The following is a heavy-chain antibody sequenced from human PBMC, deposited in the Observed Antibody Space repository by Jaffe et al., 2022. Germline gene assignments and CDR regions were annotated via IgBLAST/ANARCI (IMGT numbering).Heavy chain of an antibody. J-gene: IGHJ3*02. CDR2: INAGNGNT. CDR3: ARGIYSGYGTRGITAFDI. D-gene: IGHD5-12*01. CDR1: GYTFTSYA. Sequence: QVQLVQSGAEVKKPGASVKVSCKASGYTFTSYAMHWVRQAPGQRLEWMGWINAGNGNTKYSQKFQGRVTITRDTSASTAYMELSSLRSEDTAVYYCARGIYSGYGTRGITAFDIWGQGTMVTVSS. V-gene: IGHV1-3*01.